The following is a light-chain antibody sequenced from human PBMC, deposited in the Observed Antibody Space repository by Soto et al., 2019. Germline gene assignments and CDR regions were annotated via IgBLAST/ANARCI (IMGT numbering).Light chain of an antibody. Sequence: EIVMTQSPATLAVSPGESATLSCRASQTVSSNFAWFQQKPDQAPRLLIYGASTRAIGIPARFSGSGSGTEFTLTISSLQSEDFAIYYCQQYDTWPPFTFGQGTKLEIK. J-gene: IGKJ2*01. CDR3: QQYDTWPPFT. CDR1: QTVSSN. V-gene: IGKV3-15*01. CDR2: GAS.